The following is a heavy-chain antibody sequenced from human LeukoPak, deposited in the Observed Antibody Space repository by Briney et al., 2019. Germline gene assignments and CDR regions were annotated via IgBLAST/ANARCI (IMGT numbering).Heavy chain of an antibody. J-gene: IGHJ4*02. D-gene: IGHD6-19*01. V-gene: IGHV3-33*01. Sequence: GGSLRLSCEASGFIFSNYGMHWVRQAPGKGLEWVALTWYDGQTKFYADSVKGRFTISRDNSGNTLFLHMTSLRVEDTAVYYCAREWGRIAVAGGPGYWGQGALVTVSS. CDR2: TWYDGQTK. CDR3: AREWGRIAVAGGPGY. CDR1: GFIFSNYG.